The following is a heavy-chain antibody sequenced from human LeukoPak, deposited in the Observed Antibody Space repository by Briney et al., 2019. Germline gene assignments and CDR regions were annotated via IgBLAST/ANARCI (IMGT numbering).Heavy chain of an antibody. CDR3: ARASGHPYYYYYYMDV. D-gene: IGHD2-15*01. Sequence: QPGGSLRLSCAASGFTFSSYAMSWVRQAPGKGLEWVSAISGSGGSTYYADSVKGRFTISRDNAKNSLYLQMNSLRAEDTALYYCARASGHPYYYYYYMDVWGKGTTVTVSS. V-gene: IGHV3-23*01. CDR1: GFTFSSYA. CDR2: ISGSGGST. J-gene: IGHJ6*03.